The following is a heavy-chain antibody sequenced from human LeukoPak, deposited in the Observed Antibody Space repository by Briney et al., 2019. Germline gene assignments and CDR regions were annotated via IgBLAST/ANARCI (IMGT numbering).Heavy chain of an antibody. CDR1: GFTFSSYG. CDR3: AKERLLTHFDY. V-gene: IGHV3-30*18. D-gene: IGHD3-22*01. J-gene: IGHJ4*02. CDR2: ISYDGSNK. Sequence: PGGSLILSFSASGFTFSSYGMHWVRQAPGKGLEWVAVISYDGSNKYYADSVKGPFTISRDNSKNTLYLQMNSLRADDTAVYYCAKERLLTHFDYWGQGSLVTVSS.